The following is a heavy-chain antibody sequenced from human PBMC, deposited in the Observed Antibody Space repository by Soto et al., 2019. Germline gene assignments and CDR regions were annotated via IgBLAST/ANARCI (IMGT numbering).Heavy chain of an antibody. J-gene: IGHJ3*02. Sequence: SETLSLTCAAYGGSFSGYYWSWIRQPPGKGLEWIGEINHSGSTNYNPSLKSRVTISVDTSKNQFSLKLSSVTAADTAVYYCARKGGSGSYYNDAFDIWGQGTMVTVSS. CDR3: ARKGGSGSYYNDAFDI. D-gene: IGHD3-10*01. V-gene: IGHV4-34*01. CDR1: GGSFSGYY. CDR2: INHSGST.